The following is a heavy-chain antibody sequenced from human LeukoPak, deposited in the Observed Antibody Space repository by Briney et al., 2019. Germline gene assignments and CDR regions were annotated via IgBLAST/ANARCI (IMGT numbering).Heavy chain of an antibody. J-gene: IGHJ5*02. CDR2: ISSSSTI. V-gene: IGHV3-48*01. CDR1: GFTFSSYS. CDR3: ARKILRSHWFDP. D-gene: IGHD4-17*01. Sequence: GGSLRLSCAASGFTFSSYSMNWVRQAPGKGLEWVSYISSSSTIYYADSVKGRFTISRDNAKNSLYLQMNSLRAEDTAVYYCARKILRSHWFDPWGQGTLVTVSS.